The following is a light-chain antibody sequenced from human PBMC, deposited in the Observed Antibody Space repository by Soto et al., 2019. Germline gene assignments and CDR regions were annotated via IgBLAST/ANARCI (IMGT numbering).Light chain of an antibody. J-gene: IGKJ4*01. CDR1: LGINTG. CDR2: ETS. V-gene: IGKV1-13*02. CDR3: QQFSAYPLT. Sequence: ALQLTQSPSSLSASVGDRVTITCRASLGINTGVAWYQQKPGKSPKLLIYETSNLASGVSFRFSGTGYGTQFSLTIDGLQPEDFATYHCQQFSAYPLTFGGGTKVEIK.